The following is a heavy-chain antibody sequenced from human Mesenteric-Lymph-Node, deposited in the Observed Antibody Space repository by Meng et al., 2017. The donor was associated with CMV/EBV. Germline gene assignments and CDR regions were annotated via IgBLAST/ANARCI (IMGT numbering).Heavy chain of an antibody. CDR1: GFTFSSYW. V-gene: IGHV3-74*01. D-gene: IGHD3-3*01. CDR2: INSDGSTT. Sequence: GGSLRLSCAASGFTFSSYWMHWVRQAPGKGLVWVSRINSDGSTTNYADSVKGRFTISRDNAKNSLYLQMNSLRAEDTAVYYCARDNNYDFWSAWDYYGMDVWGQGTTVTVSS. CDR3: ARDNNYDFWSAWDYYGMDV. J-gene: IGHJ6*02.